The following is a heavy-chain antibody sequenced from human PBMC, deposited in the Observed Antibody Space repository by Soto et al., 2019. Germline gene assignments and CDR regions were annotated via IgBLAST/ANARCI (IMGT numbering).Heavy chain of an antibody. CDR2: IYYSGST. Sequence: QVQLQESGPGLVKPSQTLSLTCTVSGGSIRSGGYYWSWIRQHPGKGLEWIGYIYYSGSTYCNPSRKSRITISVDTSKSQYALKLSSVPAAATAVYYRARGVTMVRGVIHPPYFDYWGQGTLVTVSS. J-gene: IGHJ4*02. D-gene: IGHD3-10*01. CDR3: ARGVTMVRGVIHPPYFDY. CDR1: GGSIRSGGYY. V-gene: IGHV4-31*03.